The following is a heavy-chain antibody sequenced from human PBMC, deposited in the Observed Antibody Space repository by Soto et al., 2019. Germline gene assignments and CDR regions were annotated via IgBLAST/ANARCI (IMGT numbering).Heavy chain of an antibody. CDR3: AKGDNLGPKTGYAFDP. J-gene: IGHJ5*02. CDR2: TYFRSKWYN. Sequence: QTLSLTCAISGDSVSSNTASWNWIRQSPSRGLEWLGRTYFRSKWYNDYAVSVKSRIIINPDTSNNQFSLQLSSVTPEDTAVYFCAKGDNLGPKTGYAFDPWGQGIMVTVSS. CDR1: GDSVSSNTAS. V-gene: IGHV6-1*01. D-gene: IGHD5-12*01.